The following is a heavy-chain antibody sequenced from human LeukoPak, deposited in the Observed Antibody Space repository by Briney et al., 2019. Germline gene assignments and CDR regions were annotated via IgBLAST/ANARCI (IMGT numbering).Heavy chain of an antibody. CDR2: ISSSAGYT. CDR3: ARPTVRGVITH. V-gene: IGHV3-11*06. D-gene: IGHD3-10*01. J-gene: IGHJ4*02. CDR1: GFTFSDYY. Sequence: PGGSLRLSCAASGFTFSDYYMSWIRQAPGKGLEWVSFISSSAGYTNYADSVKGRFTISRDNAKNSLYLQMNSLRAEDTAVYYCARPTVRGVITHWGQGTLVTVSS.